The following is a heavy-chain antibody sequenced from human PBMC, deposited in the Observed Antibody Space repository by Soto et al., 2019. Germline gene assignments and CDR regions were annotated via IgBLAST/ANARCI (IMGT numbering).Heavy chain of an antibody. Sequence: PGESLRLSCPGAGLTFGNDWLSWVRQAPGKGLEWVANINQDGSERYYVDSVRGRFTISRDNVENSLYLQLNSLRPEDTAVYYCAVYGYGVSAAAYWGQGTLVTVSS. D-gene: IGHD4-17*01. CDR1: GLTFGNDW. CDR2: INQDGSER. V-gene: IGHV3-7*03. J-gene: IGHJ4*02. CDR3: AVYGYGVSAAAY.